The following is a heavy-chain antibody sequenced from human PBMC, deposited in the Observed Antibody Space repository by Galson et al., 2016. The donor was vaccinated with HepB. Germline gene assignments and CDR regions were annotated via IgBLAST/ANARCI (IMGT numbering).Heavy chain of an antibody. CDR2: IYYNGNT. J-gene: IGHJ4*02. CDR1: GGSINSSGYY. CDR3: ARALDGGIGIAWGHY. V-gene: IGHV4-39*07. Sequence: SETLSLTCTFSGGSINSSGYYWGWIRQPPGKGLEWIGNIYYNGNTYYTPSLKSRATISVDTSKNLFSLRLSSVTAADTAIYYCARALDGGIGIAWGHYWGQGILVIVSS. D-gene: IGHD6-13*01.